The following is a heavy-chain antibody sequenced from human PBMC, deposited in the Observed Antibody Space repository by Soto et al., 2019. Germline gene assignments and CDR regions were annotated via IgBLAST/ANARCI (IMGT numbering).Heavy chain of an antibody. CDR2: ITYGGSI. D-gene: IGHD5-18*01. CDR1: GASITNDDFF. CDR3: AKMERTQLWLLVQN. J-gene: IGHJ4*02. Sequence: PSETLSLTCTVSGASITNDDFFWSWVRQHPDKGLEWLAYITYGGSIYYNPSLRSRLSVSIDKSKSQFSLNVRSVTAADTAVYFCAKMERTQLWLLVQNWGQGLLVTVSS. V-gene: IGHV4-31*03.